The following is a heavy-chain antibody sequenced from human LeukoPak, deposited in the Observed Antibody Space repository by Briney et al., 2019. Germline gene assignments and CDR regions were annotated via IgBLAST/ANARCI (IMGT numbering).Heavy chain of an antibody. CDR3: AKNRCAGGSCYSGESS. Sequence: PGGSLRLSCAASGFTFSSFAMSWVRQPPGKGLEWVSVISGSSGNTYYADSVKGRFTISKDNPKNPLYLQMNSLRAEDPAVYYCAKNRCAGGSCYSGESSWGQGTLVTVSS. V-gene: IGHV3-23*01. CDR2: ISGSSGNT. D-gene: IGHD2-15*01. CDR1: GFTFSSFA. J-gene: IGHJ5*02.